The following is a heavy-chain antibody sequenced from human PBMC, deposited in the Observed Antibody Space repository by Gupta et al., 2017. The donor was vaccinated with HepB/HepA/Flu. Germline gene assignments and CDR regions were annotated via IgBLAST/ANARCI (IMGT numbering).Heavy chain of an antibody. CDR3: ARVGSGSYYRYYGMDV. V-gene: IGHV3-48*03. Sequence: EVQLVESGGGLVQPGGSLRLSCPASGFPFSSYEMNWVRQAPGKGLEWVSYISSSGSTIYYADSVKGRFTISRDNAKNSLYLQMNSLRAEDTAVYYCARVGSGSYYRYYGMDVWGQGTTVTVSS. D-gene: IGHD1-26*01. CDR1: GFPFSSYE. J-gene: IGHJ6*02. CDR2: ISSSGSTI.